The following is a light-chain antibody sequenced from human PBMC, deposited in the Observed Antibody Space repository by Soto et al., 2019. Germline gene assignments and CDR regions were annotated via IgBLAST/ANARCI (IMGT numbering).Light chain of an antibody. V-gene: IGKV1-5*01. Sequence: DIQMTQSPSTLSASVGDRVTITFRASQSISSWLAWYQQKPGKAPKLLIYDASSLESGVPSRFSGSGSGTEFTLIISSLQPEDFAVYYCHQYDNWWTFGQGTKVDIK. CDR2: DAS. J-gene: IGKJ1*01. CDR3: HQYDNWWT. CDR1: QSISSW.